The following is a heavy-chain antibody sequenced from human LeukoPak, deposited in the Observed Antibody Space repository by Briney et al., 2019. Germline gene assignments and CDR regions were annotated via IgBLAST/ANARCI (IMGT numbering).Heavy chain of an antibody. CDR1: GFTFSSYG. Sequence: GGSLRLSCAASGFTFSSYGMSWVRQAPGKGLEWVSAISGSGGSTYYADSVKGRFTISRDNSKNTLYLQMNSLRAEDTAVYYCAKDMHIVVVTAVADYWGQGTLVTVSS. J-gene: IGHJ4*02. D-gene: IGHD2-21*02. V-gene: IGHV3-23*01. CDR2: ISGSGGST. CDR3: AKDMHIVVVTAVADY.